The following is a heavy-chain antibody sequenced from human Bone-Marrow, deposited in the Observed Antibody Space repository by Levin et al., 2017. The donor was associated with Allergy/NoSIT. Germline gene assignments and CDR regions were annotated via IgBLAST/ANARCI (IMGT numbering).Heavy chain of an antibody. D-gene: IGHD4-23*01. CDR1: GFTFSSYW. Sequence: SCTASGFTFSSYWMHWVRHGPGKGLVWVSRINSDGSYTNYADSVKGRFTISRDNAKNTLYLQLNSLRAEDTAVYYCARDRDYGGNRFDYWGQGTLVTVSS. J-gene: IGHJ4*02. V-gene: IGHV3-74*01. CDR2: INSDGSYT. CDR3: ARDRDYGGNRFDY.